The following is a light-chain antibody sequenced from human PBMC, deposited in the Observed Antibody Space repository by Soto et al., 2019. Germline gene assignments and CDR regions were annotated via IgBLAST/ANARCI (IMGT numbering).Light chain of an antibody. V-gene: IGKV3-20*01. J-gene: IGKJ1*01. CDR1: QSVSSSY. Sequence: EIVLTQSPGILSLSPGERATLSCRASQSVSSSYLAWYQQKPGQAPRLLIYGASSRAPGIPDRFSGSGSGTDFTLTISRLEPEDFAVYYCHQYGSSPSWTFGQGTKVEIK. CDR3: HQYGSSPSWT. CDR2: GAS.